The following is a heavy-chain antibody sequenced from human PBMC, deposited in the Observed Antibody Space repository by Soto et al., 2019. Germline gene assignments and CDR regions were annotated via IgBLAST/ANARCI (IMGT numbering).Heavy chain of an antibody. CDR3: SRGPDHGGNSYFDY. D-gene: IGHD4-17*01. J-gene: IGHJ4*02. Sequence: ASVKVSCKASGYTFTSYGISWVRQAPGQGLEWMGWISAYNGNTNYAQKLQGRVTMTTDTSTSTAYTELRSLRPDDTAVYYCSRGPDHGGNSYFDYWGQGTLVTVSS. V-gene: IGHV1-18*01. CDR1: GYTFTSYG. CDR2: ISAYNGNT.